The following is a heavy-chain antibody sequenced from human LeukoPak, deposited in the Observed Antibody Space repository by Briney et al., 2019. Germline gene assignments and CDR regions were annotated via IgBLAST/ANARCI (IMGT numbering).Heavy chain of an antibody. J-gene: IGHJ4*01. D-gene: IGHD6-13*01. CDR1: GFTFSSYG. Sequence: QSGGSLRLSCAASGFTFSSYGMHWVRQAPGKGLEWVAFIHYDGSDKYYADSVKGRFIISRDNSKNTLYLKMNSLRTEDTAIYYCAKILPPSAEADTGGWGQGTLVTVSS. CDR2: IHYDGSDK. V-gene: IGHV3-30*02. CDR3: AKILPPSAEADTGG.